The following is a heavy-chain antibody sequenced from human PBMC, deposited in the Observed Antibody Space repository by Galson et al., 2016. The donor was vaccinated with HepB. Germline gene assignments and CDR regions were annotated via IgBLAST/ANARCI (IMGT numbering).Heavy chain of an antibody. J-gene: IGHJ3*01. CDR2: IRRDESAR. Sequence: SLRLSCAASGFTFSDYWMTWVRQAPGKGLEWVANIRRDESARYYVDSVKGRFTISRDNAKNSLYLQVDSLRAEDTAVYYCARDVSPGYSGTYYDAFDVWGQGTMATVSS. D-gene: IGHD1-26*01. CDR1: GFTFSDYW. V-gene: IGHV3-7*01. CDR3: ARDVSPGYSGTYYDAFDV.